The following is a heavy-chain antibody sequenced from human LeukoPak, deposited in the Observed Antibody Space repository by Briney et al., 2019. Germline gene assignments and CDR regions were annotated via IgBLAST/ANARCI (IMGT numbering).Heavy chain of an antibody. V-gene: IGHV4-39*01. CDR1: GGSISSSSYY. J-gene: IGHJ4*02. D-gene: IGHD1-26*01. Sequence: SETLSLTCTVPGGSISSSSYYWGWIRQPPGKGLEWIGSIYYSGSTYYNPSLKSRVTISVDTSKNQFSLKLSSVTAADTAVYYCARLYSYSGSYPFDYWGQGTLVTVSS. CDR3: ARLYSYSGSYPFDY. CDR2: IYYSGST.